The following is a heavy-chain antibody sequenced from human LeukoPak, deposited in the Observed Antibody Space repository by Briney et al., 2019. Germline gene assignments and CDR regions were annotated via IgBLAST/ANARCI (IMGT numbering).Heavy chain of an antibody. Sequence: SETLSPTCTVSGGSISSYYWSWIRQPPGKGLEWIGYIYTSGSINYNPSLKSRVTISVDTSKNQFSLELSSVTAADTAVYYCARTTNDYYYYYYMDVWGKGTTVTVSS. CDR3: ARTTNDYYYYYYMDV. CDR1: GGSISSYY. V-gene: IGHV4-4*09. J-gene: IGHJ6*03. D-gene: IGHD4-11*01. CDR2: IYTSGSI.